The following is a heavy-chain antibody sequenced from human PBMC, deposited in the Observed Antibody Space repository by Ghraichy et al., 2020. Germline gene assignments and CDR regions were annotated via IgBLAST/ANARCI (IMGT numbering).Heavy chain of an antibody. D-gene: IGHD3-10*01. V-gene: IGHV3-21*01. J-gene: IGHJ6*02. Sequence: GGSLRLSCAASGFTFSSYSMNWVRQAPGKGLEWVSSISSSGSYIYYADSVKGRFTISRDNAKNSLSLQMNSLRAEDTAVYYSARDDRDYYDSGSYYRGDVWGQGTTVTVSS. CDR3: ARDDRDYYDSGSYYRGDV. CDR1: GFTFSSYS. CDR2: ISSSGSYI.